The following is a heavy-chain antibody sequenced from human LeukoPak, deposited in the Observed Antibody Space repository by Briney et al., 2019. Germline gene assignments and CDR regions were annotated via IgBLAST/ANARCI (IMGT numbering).Heavy chain of an antibody. CDR1: GYNFVQYG. D-gene: IGHD1-1*01. V-gene: IGHV1-18*04. CDR2: ISPYLVNT. J-gene: IGHJ4*02. CDR3: ARDDVDNALDY. Sequence: GASVKVSCKASGYNFVQYGFSWVRQAPGQGLEWMAWISPYLVNTVFAQRFQDRITLTTDTSTTTAYMELRSLISNDTAVYYCARDDVDNALDYWGQGTPVTVSS.